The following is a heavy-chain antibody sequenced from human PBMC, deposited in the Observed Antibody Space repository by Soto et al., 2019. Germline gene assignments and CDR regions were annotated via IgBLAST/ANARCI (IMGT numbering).Heavy chain of an antibody. J-gene: IGHJ2*01. V-gene: IGHV1-69*12. CDR1: GGTFSSYA. CDR3: ARAMTTVTTTYWYFDL. CDR2: IIPIFGTA. Sequence: QVQLVQSGAEVKKPGSSVKVSCKASGGTFSSYAISWVRQAPGQGLEWMGGIIPIFGTANYAQKFQGRVKITADESTSTAYMELSGLRSEDTAVYYCARAMTTVTTTYWYFDLWGRGTLVTVSS. D-gene: IGHD4-17*01.